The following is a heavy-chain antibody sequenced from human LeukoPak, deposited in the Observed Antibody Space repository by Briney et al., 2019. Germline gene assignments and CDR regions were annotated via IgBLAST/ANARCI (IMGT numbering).Heavy chain of an antibody. CDR3: ARGYSYGSPSEAYYFDY. V-gene: IGHV7-4-1*02. D-gene: IGHD5-18*01. Sequence: ASVKVSCKTSGYTFSSYAMNWVRQAPGQGLEWMGWINTKTGNPTYAQGFTGRFVFSLDTSVSTAYLQISSLKAEDTAVYYCARGYSYGSPSEAYYFDYWGQGTLVTVSS. CDR2: INTKTGNP. CDR1: GYTFSSYA. J-gene: IGHJ4*02.